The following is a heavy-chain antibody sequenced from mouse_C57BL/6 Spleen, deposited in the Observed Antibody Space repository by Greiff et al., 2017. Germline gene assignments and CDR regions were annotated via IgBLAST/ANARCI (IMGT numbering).Heavy chain of an antibody. Sequence: QVQLQQPGTELVKPGASVKLSCKASGYTFTSYWMHWVKQRPGKGLEWIGNITPSTGGTNYNEKFKRKATLTVDKSSSAADMQLSNLTSEDSAIYYCARGEITTVGGAMDYWGQGTSVTVSS. CDR1: GYTFTSYW. CDR3: ARGEITTVGGAMDY. J-gene: IGHJ4*01. D-gene: IGHD1-1*01. V-gene: IGHV1-53*01. CDR2: ITPSTGGT.